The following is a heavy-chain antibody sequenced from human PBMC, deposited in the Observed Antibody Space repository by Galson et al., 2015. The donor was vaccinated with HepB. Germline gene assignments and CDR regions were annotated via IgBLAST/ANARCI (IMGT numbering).Heavy chain of an antibody. J-gene: IGHJ6*02. V-gene: IGHV3-15*01. CDR1: GFTFNNAW. CDR2: IKSKTDGGTT. CDR3: TTDRTFSSVYYVNYYYYAMHV. D-gene: IGHD6-25*01. Sequence: SLRLSCAASGFTFNNAWMSWVRQAPGKGLEWVGRIKSKTDGGTTDYAAPVKGRFSISRDDSKNILYLQMNSLKTDDTAVYYCTTDRTFSSVYYVNYYYYAMHVGGQGTTVTVSS.